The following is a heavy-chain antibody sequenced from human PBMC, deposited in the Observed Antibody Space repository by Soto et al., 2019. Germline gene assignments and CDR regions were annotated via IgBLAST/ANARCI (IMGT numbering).Heavy chain of an antibody. CDR2: ISGSGGST. CDR1: GFTFSSYA. Sequence: EVQLLESGGGLVQPGGSLRLSCAASGFTFSSYAMSWVRQAPGKGLEWGSAISGSGGSTYYADSVKGRFTISRDNSKNTLYLQMNSLRAEDTAVYYCAKWTREILTGYYPDAFDIWGQGTMVTVSS. D-gene: IGHD3-9*01. J-gene: IGHJ3*02. V-gene: IGHV3-23*01. CDR3: AKWTREILTGYYPDAFDI.